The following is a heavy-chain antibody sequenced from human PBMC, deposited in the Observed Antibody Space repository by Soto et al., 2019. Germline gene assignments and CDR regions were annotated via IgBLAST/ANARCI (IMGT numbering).Heavy chain of an antibody. CDR1: GFTFSSYS. V-gene: IGHV3-21*01. J-gene: IGHJ4*02. Sequence: GGSLRLSCAASGFTFSSYSMNWVRQAPGKGLEWVSSISSSSSYIYYADSVKGRFTISRDNAKNSLYLQMNSLRAEDTAVYYCASDPNDLYYFDYWGQGTLVTVSS. CDR3: ASDPNDLYYFDY. D-gene: IGHD1-1*01. CDR2: ISSSSSYI.